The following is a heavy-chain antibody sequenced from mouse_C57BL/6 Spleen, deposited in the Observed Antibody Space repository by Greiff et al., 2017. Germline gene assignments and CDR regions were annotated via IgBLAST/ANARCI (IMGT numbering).Heavy chain of an antibody. CDR2: IHPNSGST. CDR3: ARNGNWDWFAY. V-gene: IGHV1-64*01. J-gene: IGHJ3*01. Sequence: VQLVESGAELVKPGASVKLSCKASGYTFTSYWMHWVKQRPGQGLEWIGMIHPNSGSTNYNEKFKSKATLTVDKSSSTAYMQLSSLTSEDSAVYYCARNGNWDWFAYWGQGTLVTVSA. D-gene: IGHD4-1*01. CDR1: GYTFTSYW.